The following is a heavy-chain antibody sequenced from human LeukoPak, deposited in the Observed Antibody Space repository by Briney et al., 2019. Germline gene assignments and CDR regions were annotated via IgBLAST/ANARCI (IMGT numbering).Heavy chain of an antibody. Sequence: GGSLRLSCAASGFTFSSYAMHWVRQAPGKGLEWVAVISYDGSNKYYADSVKGRFTISRDNSKNTLYLQMNSLRAEDTAVYYCARGLAAAGCFDYWGQGTLVTVSS. D-gene: IGHD6-13*01. CDR3: ARGLAAAGCFDY. CDR2: ISYDGSNK. V-gene: IGHV3-30-3*01. CDR1: GFTFSSYA. J-gene: IGHJ4*02.